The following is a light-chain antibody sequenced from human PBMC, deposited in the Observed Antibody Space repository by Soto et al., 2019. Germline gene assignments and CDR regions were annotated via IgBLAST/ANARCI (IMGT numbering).Light chain of an antibody. V-gene: IGKV1-5*01. CDR2: AAS. Sequence: DIQMTQSPSTLSASVGDTVTVTCRASQSVSGWLAWYQQKPGKAPKLLIYAASTLQSGVPSRFSGSGSGTDFTFTISSLQPEDIATYYCRQYDDLPPTFGQGTRLEIK. J-gene: IGKJ5*01. CDR1: QSVSGW. CDR3: RQYDDLPPT.